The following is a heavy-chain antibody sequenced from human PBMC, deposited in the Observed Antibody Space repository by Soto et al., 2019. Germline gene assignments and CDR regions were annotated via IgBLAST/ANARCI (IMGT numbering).Heavy chain of an antibody. D-gene: IGHD1-26*01. V-gene: IGHV1-46*01. Sequence: ASVKVSCKASGYTFTSYYMHWVRQAPGQGLEWMGIINPSGGSTSYAQKFQGRVTMTRDTSTSTVYMELSSLRSEDTAVYYCARDRWELLGHYYYYGMDVWGQGTTVTVSS. CDR3: ARDRWELLGHYYYYGMDV. CDR1: GYTFTSYY. CDR2: INPSGGST. J-gene: IGHJ6*02.